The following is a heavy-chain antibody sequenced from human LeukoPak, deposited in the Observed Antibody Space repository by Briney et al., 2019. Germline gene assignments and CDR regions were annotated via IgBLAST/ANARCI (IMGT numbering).Heavy chain of an antibody. D-gene: IGHD3-10*01. V-gene: IGHV4-59*08. CDR3: ARLIYGSGSYYKDY. Sequence: SETLSLTCTVCRDSISSYSWSWIRQPPGKGLEWIGDIYSSGTTKYNPSLKSRVTISVDMSRNQFSLKLTSVTAADTAVYYCARLIYGSGSYYKDYWGQGTLLTVSS. CDR1: RDSISSYS. J-gene: IGHJ4*02. CDR2: IYSSGTT.